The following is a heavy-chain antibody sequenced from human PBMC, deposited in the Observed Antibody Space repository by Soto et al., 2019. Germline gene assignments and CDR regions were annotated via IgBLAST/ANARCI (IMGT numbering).Heavy chain of an antibody. CDR1: GVSISSGNW. J-gene: IGHJ4*02. Sequence: SETLSLTCAVSGVSISSGNWWTWVRPTPQRGLEYIGEIFHDGTANYYPSFERRVAISVDTSKNQFSLKLTSVTAADTAIYFCARLVYDTRLNYMYFDFWGEGALVPVSS. CDR3: ARLVYDTRLNYMYFDF. V-gene: IGHV4-4*02. CDR2: IFHDGTA. D-gene: IGHD2-8*01.